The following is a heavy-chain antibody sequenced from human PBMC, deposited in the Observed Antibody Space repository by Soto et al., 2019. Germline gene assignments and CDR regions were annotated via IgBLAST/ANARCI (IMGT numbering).Heavy chain of an antibody. D-gene: IGHD6-13*01. Sequence: PSETLSLTCTVSGGSISSGGYYWSWIRQHPGKGLEWIGYIYYSGSTYYNPSLKSRVTISVDTSKNQFSLKLSSVTAADTAVYYCAIFSSSWTPTEAWFDPWGQGTLVTVSS. CDR2: IYYSGST. CDR1: GGSISSGGYY. J-gene: IGHJ5*02. CDR3: AIFSSSWTPTEAWFDP. V-gene: IGHV4-31*03.